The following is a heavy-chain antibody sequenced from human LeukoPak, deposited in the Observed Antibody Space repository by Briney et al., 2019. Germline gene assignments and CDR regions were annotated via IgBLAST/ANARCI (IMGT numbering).Heavy chain of an antibody. CDR1: GGTFNRHA. D-gene: IGHD2-8*01. CDR3: ARCDVLMYKMDV. Sequence: SVKVSCKASGGTFNRHAISWVRQAPGQGLEWMGGFIPLFGSANYARKFEGRVRITADEFTSTAFMELSNLRSEDTAVYYCARCDVLMYKMDVWGRGTTVTVSS. J-gene: IGHJ6*04. CDR2: FIPLFGSA. V-gene: IGHV1-69*13.